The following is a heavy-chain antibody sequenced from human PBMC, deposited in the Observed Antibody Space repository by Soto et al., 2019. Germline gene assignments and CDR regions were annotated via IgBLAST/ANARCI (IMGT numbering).Heavy chain of an antibody. D-gene: IGHD3-10*01. Sequence: GASVKVSCKVSGYTLTELSMHWVRQAPGKGLEWMGGFDPEDGETIYAQKFQGRVTMTEYTSTDTAYMELSSLRSEDTAVYYCAAESFMVRGVPSAFDIWGQGTMVNVSS. CDR2: FDPEDGET. CDR1: GYTLTELS. J-gene: IGHJ3*02. V-gene: IGHV1-24*01. CDR3: AAESFMVRGVPSAFDI.